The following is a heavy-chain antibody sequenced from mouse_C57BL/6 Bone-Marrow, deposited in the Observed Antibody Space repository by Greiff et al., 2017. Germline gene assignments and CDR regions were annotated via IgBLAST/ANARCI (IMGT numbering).Heavy chain of an antibody. CDR3: ARDRLYYSMDF. J-gene: IGHJ4*01. CDR1: GFTFSSYG. Sequence: EVKLVESGGDLVKPGGSLKLSCAASGFTFSSYGMSWVRQTPDKRLEWVATISSGGSYTYYPDSVKGRFTISRDNAKNTLYLQMSSLKSEDTAMYFCARDRLYYSMDFWGQGTSVTVSS. V-gene: IGHV5-6*01. CDR2: ISSGGSYT.